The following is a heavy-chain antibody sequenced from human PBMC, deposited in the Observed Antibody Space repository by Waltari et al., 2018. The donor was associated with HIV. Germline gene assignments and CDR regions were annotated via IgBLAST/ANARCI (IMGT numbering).Heavy chain of an antibody. D-gene: IGHD3-10*02. J-gene: IGHJ6*02. CDR2: VVERGNT. Sequence: QVFLEQGGTRLLKPSEPLSLTCGVSGGSLSNYFWTWIRQTPGKGLEYIGEVVERGNTFYQSPFKSRAVISIDPPKNLFALRLTSVNVADTGVYYCARGRGGFSSIWYFYVLDVWGPGTTVIVS. V-gene: IGHV4-34*02. CDR3: ARGRGGFSSIWYFYVLDV. CDR1: GGSLSNYF.